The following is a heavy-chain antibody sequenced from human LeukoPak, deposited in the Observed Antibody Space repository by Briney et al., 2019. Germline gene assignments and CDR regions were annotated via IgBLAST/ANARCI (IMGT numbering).Heavy chain of an antibody. Sequence: SETLSLTCTVSGGSINNYFWSWLRQPPGKGLEWIGYIYHSGTANYNPSLKSRVAISVDTSKNQFSLNLNSVTAADTAVYYCTRETQVRGSYLFDYWGQGTLVTVSS. CDR1: GGSINNYF. CDR2: IYHSGTA. CDR3: TRETQVRGSYLFDY. D-gene: IGHD3-16*01. J-gene: IGHJ4*02. V-gene: IGHV4-59*01.